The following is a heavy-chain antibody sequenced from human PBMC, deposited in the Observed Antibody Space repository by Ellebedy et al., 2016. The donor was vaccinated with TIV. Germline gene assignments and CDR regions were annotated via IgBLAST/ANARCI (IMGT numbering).Heavy chain of an antibody. CDR2: INPKNGGT. CDR3: ARDGACGGDCYGDNY. Sequence: AASVKVSCKASGYTFTGYYIHWVRQAPGQGLEWMGWINPKNGGTNDAQKFQGRVTMTRDTSISPAYMELSWLRSDDTAVYYCARDGACGGDCYGDNYWGQGSLVTVSS. V-gene: IGHV1-2*02. J-gene: IGHJ4*02. D-gene: IGHD2-21*02. CDR1: GYTFTGYY.